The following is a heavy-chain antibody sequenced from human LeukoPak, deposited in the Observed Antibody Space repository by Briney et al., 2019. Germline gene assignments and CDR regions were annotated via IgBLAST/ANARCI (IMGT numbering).Heavy chain of an antibody. CDR3: ARTTEGYCRSTSYSWCYYYYMDV. D-gene: IGHD2-2*01. CDR2: IYYSGST. CDR1: GYSISSGYS. J-gene: IGHJ6*03. Sequence: SETLSLTCTVSGYSISSGYSWGWIRQPPGKGLEWIGYIYYSGSTNYNPSLKSRVTISVDTSKNQFSLKLSSVTAADTAVYYCARTTEGYCRSTSYSWCYYYYMDVWGKGTTVTVSS. V-gene: IGHV4-61*01.